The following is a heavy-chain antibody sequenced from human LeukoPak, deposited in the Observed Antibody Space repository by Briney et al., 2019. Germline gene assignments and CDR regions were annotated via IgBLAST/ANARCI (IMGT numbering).Heavy chain of an antibody. V-gene: IGHV4-34*01. Sequence: SETLSLTCAVYGGSFSGYYWSWIRQPPGKGLEWIGEVHYSGSANYNPSLKSRVTISVDTSKNQFSLTLTSVTAADTAVYYCVRGQFFFAFWGRGTPVTVSS. CDR2: VHYSGSA. CDR3: VRGQFFFAF. J-gene: IGHJ2*01. CDR1: GGSFSGYY. D-gene: IGHD5-24*01.